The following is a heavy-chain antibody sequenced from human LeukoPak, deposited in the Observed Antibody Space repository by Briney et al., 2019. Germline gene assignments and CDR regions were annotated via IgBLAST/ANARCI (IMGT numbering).Heavy chain of an antibody. V-gene: IGHV4-38-2*02. CDR2: IHHSGST. J-gene: IGHJ4*02. Sequence: SETLSLTCTVSSYSISSGYYWGWIRQPPGKGLEWIGSIHHSGSTDYNPSLKSRVTISVDTSKNQFSLKLSSVTASDTAVYYCARDSWPEVVRFDYWGQGTLVTVSS. D-gene: IGHD1-14*01. CDR3: ARDSWPEVVRFDY. CDR1: SYSISSGYY.